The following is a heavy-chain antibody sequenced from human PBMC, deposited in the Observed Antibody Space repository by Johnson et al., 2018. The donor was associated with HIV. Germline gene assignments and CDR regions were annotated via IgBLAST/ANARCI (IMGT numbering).Heavy chain of an antibody. CDR3: ARERGYFGNPAFDI. J-gene: IGHJ3*02. D-gene: IGHD4-23*01. CDR1: GFTFSSYD. V-gene: IGHV3-30*02. Sequence: QVQLVESGGGVVQPGGSLRLSCETSGFTFSSYDMHWVRQAPGKGLEWVAFIRYDGTNKHFADSVKGRFTISRDNSKNTLYLQMNSLRTEDTAMYYCARERGYFGNPAFDIWGQGTMVTVSS. CDR2: IRYDGTNK.